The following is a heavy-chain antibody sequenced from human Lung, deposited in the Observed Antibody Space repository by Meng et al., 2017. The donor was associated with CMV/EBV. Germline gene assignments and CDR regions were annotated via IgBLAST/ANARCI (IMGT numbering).Heavy chain of an antibody. J-gene: IGHJ5*02. Sequence: YCWSWIRQHPGKGLEWIGYIHYSGRTYYTPSLKSRVTISVDTSKNQCSLKLSSVTAADTAVYYCARAPYLYAPCSGGSCYARAHWFDPWGQGTLVTVSS. CDR1: YC. CDR3: ARAPYLYAPCSGGSCYARAHWFDP. D-gene: IGHD2-15*01. V-gene: IGHV4-31*02. CDR2: IHYSGRT.